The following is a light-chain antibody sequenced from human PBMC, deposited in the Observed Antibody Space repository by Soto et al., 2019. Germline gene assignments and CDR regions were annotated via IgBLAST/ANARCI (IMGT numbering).Light chain of an antibody. CDR2: EGI. V-gene: IGLV2-23*01. CDR3: CSYVGATTYV. Sequence: QSALTQPASVSGSPGQSITISCTGISSTVGGFNVVSWYQQHPGKAPKVIIYEGIKRPSGVSNRFSGSNSGSTASLTISGLQAEDEADYYCCSYVGATTYVFGTGTKVTVL. CDR1: SSTVGGFNV. J-gene: IGLJ1*01.